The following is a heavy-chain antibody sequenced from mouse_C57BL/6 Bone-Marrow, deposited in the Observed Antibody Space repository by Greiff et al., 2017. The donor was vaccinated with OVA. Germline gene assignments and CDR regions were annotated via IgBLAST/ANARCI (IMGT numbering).Heavy chain of an antibody. Sequence: EVKLMESGAELVRPGASVKLSCTASGFNIKDDYMHWVKQRPEQGLEWIGWIDPENGDTEYASNFQGKATITADTSSNTAYLQLSSLTSEDTAVYYCTTRRAAQAPNAMDYWGQGTSVTVSS. J-gene: IGHJ4*01. CDR3: TTRRAAQAPNAMDY. V-gene: IGHV14-4*01. D-gene: IGHD3-2*02. CDR1: GFNIKDDY. CDR2: IDPENGDT.